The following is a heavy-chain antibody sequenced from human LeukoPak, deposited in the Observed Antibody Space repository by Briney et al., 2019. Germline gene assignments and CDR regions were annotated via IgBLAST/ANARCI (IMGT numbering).Heavy chain of an antibody. Sequence: PGGSLRLSCAASGFIFNNYAMSWVRQAPGKGLEWVSGISNSGGSTQYADSVKGRFTISRDNAKNSLYLQMNSLRAEDTAVYYCARDIRRGYSYGYAGGFDYWGQGTLVTVSS. J-gene: IGHJ4*02. D-gene: IGHD5-18*01. CDR2: ISNSGGST. CDR1: GFIFNNYA. V-gene: IGHV3-23*01. CDR3: ARDIRRGYSYGYAGGFDY.